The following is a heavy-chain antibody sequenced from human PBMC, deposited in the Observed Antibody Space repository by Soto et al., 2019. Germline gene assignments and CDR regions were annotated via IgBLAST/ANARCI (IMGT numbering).Heavy chain of an antibody. CDR2: ISHDENKK. CDR3: ARENYAKLDQ. D-gene: IGHD2-2*01. V-gene: IGHV3-7*01. Sequence: EVQLVESGGAFVQPGGSLRLSCAASGFTFSRYWMAWVRQAPGKGLEWLATISHDENKKFYVDAVKGRFTVSRDNAQNSLFLQMNSLRADDTAIYYCARENYAKLDQWGQGSLVTVSS. J-gene: IGHJ4*02. CDR1: GFTFSRYW.